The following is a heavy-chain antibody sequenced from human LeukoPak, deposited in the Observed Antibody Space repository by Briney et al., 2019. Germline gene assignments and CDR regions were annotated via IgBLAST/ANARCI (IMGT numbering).Heavy chain of an antibody. J-gene: IGHJ4*02. CDR2: IKQDGSEK. V-gene: IGHV3-7*01. CDR3: ARVWSITIFGVVTQYYFDY. Sequence: PGGSLRLSCAASGFTFSSYWMSWVRQAPGKGLEWVADIKQDGSEKYYVDSVKGRFTISGENAKKSLYLQLICLRAEDTAVYYCARVWSITIFGVVTQYYFDYWGQGTLVTVSS. CDR1: GFTFSSYW. D-gene: IGHD3-3*01.